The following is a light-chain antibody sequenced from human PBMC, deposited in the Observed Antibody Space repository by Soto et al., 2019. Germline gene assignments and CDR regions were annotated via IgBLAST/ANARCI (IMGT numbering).Light chain of an antibody. V-gene: IGKV3-15*01. J-gene: IGKJ2*01. CDR1: QSVSSN. CDR3: QQYNNLPLEYT. Sequence: EIVMTQSPATLSVSPGERATLSCRASQSVSSNLAWYQQKPGQAPRLLIYGASTRATGIPARFSGSGSGTEFTLTISSLQSEDFAVYYCQQYNNLPLEYTFGQGTKLEIK. CDR2: GAS.